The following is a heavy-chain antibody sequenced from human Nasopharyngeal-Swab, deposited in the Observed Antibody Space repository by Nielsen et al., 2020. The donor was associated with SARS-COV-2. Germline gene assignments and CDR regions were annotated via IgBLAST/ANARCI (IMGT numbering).Heavy chain of an antibody. CDR1: GFTFDDYA. Sequence: GGSLRLSCTASGFTFDDYAMHWVRQVPGKGLEWVSGINGNSGIIGYADSMKGRFTISRDNAKNSLYLQMNSLRAEDTAFYYCAKGRWGQQFFDYWGQGILVTVSS. V-gene: IGHV3-9*01. J-gene: IGHJ4*02. CDR2: INGNSGII. CDR3: AKGRWGQQFFDY. D-gene: IGHD5-24*01.